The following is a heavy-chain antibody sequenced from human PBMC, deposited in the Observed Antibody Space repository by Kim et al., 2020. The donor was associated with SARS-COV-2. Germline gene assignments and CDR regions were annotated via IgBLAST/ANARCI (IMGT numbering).Heavy chain of an antibody. CDR1: GGSISSYY. Sequence: SETLSLTCTVSGGSISSYYWSWIRQPPGKGLEWIGYIYYSGSTNYNPSLKSRVTISVDTSKNQFSLKLSSVTAADTAVYYCAREPTPAYTASYYYYGMDVWGQGTTVTVSS. J-gene: IGHJ6*02. V-gene: IGHV4-59*13. CDR3: AREPTPAYTASYYYYGMDV. D-gene: IGHD5-18*01. CDR2: IYYSGST.